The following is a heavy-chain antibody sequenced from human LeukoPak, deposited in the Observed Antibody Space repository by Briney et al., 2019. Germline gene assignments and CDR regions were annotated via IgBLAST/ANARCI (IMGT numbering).Heavy chain of an antibody. CDR2: IWSDGSNK. Sequence: GGSLRLSCAASGFTFSSYGMHWVRQAPGKGLEWVAVIWSDGSNKYYADSVKGRFTISRDNSKNTLYLQMNSLRAEDTAVYYCAKEYGGYGGKEIDYWGQGTLVTVSS. D-gene: IGHD4-17*01. V-gene: IGHV3-30*02. CDR1: GFTFSSYG. CDR3: AKEYGGYGGKEIDY. J-gene: IGHJ4*02.